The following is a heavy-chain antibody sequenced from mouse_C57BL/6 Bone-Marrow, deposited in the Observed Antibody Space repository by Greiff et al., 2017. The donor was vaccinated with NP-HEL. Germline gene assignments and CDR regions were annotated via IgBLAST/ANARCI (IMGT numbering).Heavy chain of an antibody. Sequence: VQLQQPGAELVRPGTSVKLSCKASGYTFTSYWMHWVKQRPGQGLEWIGVIDPSDSYTNYNQKFKGKATLTVDTSSSTAYMQLSSLTSEDSAVYYCARLLPPYFDYWGQGTTLTVSS. CDR1: GYTFTSYW. V-gene: IGHV1-59*01. CDR3: ARLLPPYFDY. J-gene: IGHJ2*01. D-gene: IGHD1-1*01. CDR2: IDPSDSYT.